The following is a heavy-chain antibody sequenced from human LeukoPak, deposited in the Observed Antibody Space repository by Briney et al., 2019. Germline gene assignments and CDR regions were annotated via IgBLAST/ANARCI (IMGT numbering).Heavy chain of an antibody. D-gene: IGHD6-13*01. Sequence: GGSPRLSCAASGFTFSSYNMNWVRQAPGKGLEWVSSISSSSSYIYYADSVKGRFTISRDNAKNSLYLQMNSLRAEDTAVYYCARDGTAVGINYDYWGQGTLVTVSS. CDR1: GFTFSSYN. CDR3: ARDGTAVGINYDY. J-gene: IGHJ4*02. CDR2: ISSSSSYI. V-gene: IGHV3-21*04.